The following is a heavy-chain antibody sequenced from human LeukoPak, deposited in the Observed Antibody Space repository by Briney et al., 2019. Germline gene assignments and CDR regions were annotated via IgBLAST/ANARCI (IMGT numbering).Heavy chain of an antibody. CDR2: ISGSGGST. J-gene: IGHJ3*02. D-gene: IGHD6-6*01. V-gene: IGHV3-23*01. CDR3: AKTPGSSIAARRVQNAFDI. Sequence: GGSLRLSCAASGFTFSSYAMSWVRQAPGKGLGWVSAISGSGGSTYYADSVKGRFTISRDNSKNTLYLQINSLRAEDTAVYYCAKTPGSSIAARRVQNAFDIWGQGTMVTVSS. CDR1: GFTFSSYA.